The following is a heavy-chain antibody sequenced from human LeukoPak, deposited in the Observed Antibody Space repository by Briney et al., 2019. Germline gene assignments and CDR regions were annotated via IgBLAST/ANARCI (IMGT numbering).Heavy chain of an antibody. V-gene: IGHV3-21*01. CDR1: GFTFSGYT. CDR2: ITSSSTYI. J-gene: IGHJ4*02. Sequence: GGSLRLSRVASGFTFSGYTMNWVRRAPGKGLEWVSSITSSSTYIYYADSVRGRFTISRDNAKNSLYLQMNSLRAEDTAVYYCARDSVRHLDYWGQGTLVTVSS. CDR3: ARDSVRHLDY. D-gene: IGHD5/OR15-5a*01.